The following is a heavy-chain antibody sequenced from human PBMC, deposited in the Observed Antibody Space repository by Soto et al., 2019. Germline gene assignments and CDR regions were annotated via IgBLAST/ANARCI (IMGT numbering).Heavy chain of an antibody. CDR2: INTDGSTT. CDR3: ASPMVTGYFDL. CDR1: GFTFSSYW. J-gene: IGHJ2*01. Sequence: EVQLVESGGGLVQPGGSLRLSCAASGFTFSSYWMHWVRQAPGKGLVWVSRINTDGSTTNYADSVKGRFTISRDNAKNTLYLQMNSLRAEDTAMYCCASPMVTGYFDLWGRGTLVTVSS. V-gene: IGHV3-74*01. D-gene: IGHD2-21*02.